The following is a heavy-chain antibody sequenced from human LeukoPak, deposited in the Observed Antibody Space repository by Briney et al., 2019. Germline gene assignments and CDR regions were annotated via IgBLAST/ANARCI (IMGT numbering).Heavy chain of an antibody. CDR2: IYYSGST. CDR3: ARDGGGIAAAGTLIYYYYYGMDV. Sequence: SETLSLTCTVSGGSISSSSYYWGWIRQPPGKGLEWIGSIYYSGSTYYNPSLKSRVTISVDTSKNQFSLKLSSVTAADTAVYYCARDGGGIAAAGTLIYYYYYGMDVWGQGTTVTVSS. V-gene: IGHV4-39*07. D-gene: IGHD6-13*01. CDR1: GGSISSSSYY. J-gene: IGHJ6*02.